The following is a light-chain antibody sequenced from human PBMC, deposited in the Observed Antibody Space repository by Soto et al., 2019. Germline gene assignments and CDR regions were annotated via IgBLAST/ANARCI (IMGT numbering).Light chain of an antibody. J-gene: IGKJ1*01. Sequence: DIQMTQSPSSLSVSGGDRVTITCQASQNINNYLNWYQQKPGRAPKLLIYDASNLEAGVPSRFRGSGSGTDFTFTISRLQPEDIATYYCQQYENLPTFGQGTKVDIK. V-gene: IGKV1-33*01. CDR3: QQYENLPT. CDR2: DAS. CDR1: QNINNY.